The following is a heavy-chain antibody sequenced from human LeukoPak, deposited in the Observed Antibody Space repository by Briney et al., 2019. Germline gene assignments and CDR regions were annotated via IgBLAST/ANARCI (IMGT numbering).Heavy chain of an antibody. D-gene: IGHD3-10*01. J-gene: IGHJ4*02. V-gene: IGHV1-18*04. CDR3: AREGAGWFGESYFDY. Sequence: ASVKVSCKASGYTFTGYYMHWVRQAPGQGLEWMGWISAYNGNTNYAQKLQGRVTMTTDTSTSTAYMELRSPRSDDTAVYYCAREGAGWFGESYFDYWGQGTLVTVSS. CDR2: ISAYNGNT. CDR1: GYTFTGYY.